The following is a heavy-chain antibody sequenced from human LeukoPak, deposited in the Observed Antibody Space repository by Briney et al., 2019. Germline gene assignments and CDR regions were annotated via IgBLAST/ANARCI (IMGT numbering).Heavy chain of an antibody. CDR3: ARGIGWNYANFDY. J-gene: IGHJ4*02. D-gene: IGHD1-7*01. Sequence: SQTLSLTCTVSGGSISSGGYYWSWIRQPAGKGLEWIGRIYTSGSTNYNPSLKSRVTMSVDTSKNQFSLKLSSVTAADTAVYYCARGIGWNYANFDYWGQGTLVTVSS. CDR2: IYTSGST. V-gene: IGHV4-61*02. CDR1: GGSISSGGYY.